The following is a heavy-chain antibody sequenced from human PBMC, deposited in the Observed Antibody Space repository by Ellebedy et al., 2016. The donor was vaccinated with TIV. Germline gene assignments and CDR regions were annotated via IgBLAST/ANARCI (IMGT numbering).Heavy chain of an antibody. CDR3: ARDRIAARPWGWYFQH. V-gene: IGHV3-30*03. CDR1: GFTFSSYG. D-gene: IGHD6-6*01. CDR2: ISYDGSDK. Sequence: GGSLRLSCAASGFTFSSYGIHWVRQAPGKGLEWVAFISYDGSDKNYAGSVRGRFTISRDNSKKTLYLQMNSLRAEDTAVYYCARDRIAARPWGWYFQHWGQGTLVTVSS. J-gene: IGHJ1*01.